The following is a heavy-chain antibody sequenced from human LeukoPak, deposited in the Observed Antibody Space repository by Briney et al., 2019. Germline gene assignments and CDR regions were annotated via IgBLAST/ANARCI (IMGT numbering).Heavy chain of an antibody. Sequence: GGSLRLSCAASGFTFSGYAMSWVRQAPGKGLEWVSAISGSGGSTYYADSVKGRFTISRDNSKNTLYLQMNSLRAEDTAVYYCAKDRDWNYAPPLRFDPWGQGTLVTVSS. J-gene: IGHJ5*02. CDR2: ISGSGGST. V-gene: IGHV3-23*01. CDR1: GFTFSGYA. D-gene: IGHD1-7*01. CDR3: AKDRDWNYAPPLRFDP.